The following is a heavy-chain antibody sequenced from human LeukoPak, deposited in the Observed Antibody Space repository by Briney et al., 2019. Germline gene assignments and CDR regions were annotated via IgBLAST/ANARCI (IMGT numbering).Heavy chain of an antibody. D-gene: IGHD7-27*01. CDR1: GFTFSSYA. J-gene: IGHJ4*02. Sequence: GGSLRLSCAASGFTFSSYAMHWVRQAPGKGLEWVAVISYDGSNKYYADSVKGRFTISRDNSKNTLYLQMNSLRAEDTAVYYCAKGPSWGTIDYWGQGTLVTVSS. CDR2: ISYDGSNK. V-gene: IGHV3-30*04. CDR3: AKGPSWGTIDY.